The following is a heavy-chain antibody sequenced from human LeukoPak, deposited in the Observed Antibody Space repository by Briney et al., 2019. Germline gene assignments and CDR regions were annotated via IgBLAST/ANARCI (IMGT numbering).Heavy chain of an antibody. CDR3: ARDLYGSSWYYYVDY. CDR2: IYYSGST. D-gene: IGHD6-13*01. J-gene: IGHJ4*02. V-gene: IGHV4-39*07. Sequence: SETLSLTCTVSGGSISSSSYYWGWIRRPPGKGLEWIGSIYYSGSTYYNPSLKSRVTISVDTSKNQFSLKLSSVTAADTAVYYCARDLYGSSWYYYVDYWGQGTLVTVSS. CDR1: GGSISSSSYY.